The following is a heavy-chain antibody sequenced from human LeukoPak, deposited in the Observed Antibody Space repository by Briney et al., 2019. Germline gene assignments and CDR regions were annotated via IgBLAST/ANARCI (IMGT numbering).Heavy chain of an antibody. CDR2: INPSGGST. D-gene: IGHD3-22*01. CDR1: GYTFTSYY. V-gene: IGHV1-46*01. J-gene: IGHJ4*02. CDR3: ARDRDNYYDCSGFNYFDY. Sequence: GASVKVSCKASGYTFTSYYMHWVRQAPGQGLEWMGIINPSGGSTSYAQKFQGRVTMTRDTSTSTVYMELSSLRSEDTAVYYCARDRDNYYDCSGFNYFDYWGQGTLVTVSS.